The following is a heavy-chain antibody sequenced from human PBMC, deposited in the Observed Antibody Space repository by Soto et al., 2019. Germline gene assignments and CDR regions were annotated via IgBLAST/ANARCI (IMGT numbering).Heavy chain of an antibody. V-gene: IGHV4-59*01. Sequence: PSETLSLTCTVSGGSISSYYWSWIRQPPGKGLEWIGYIYYSGSTNYNPSLKSRVTISVDTSKNQFSLKLSSVTAADTAVYYWARDFRWDGQTPYWYFDLWGRATRVTVS. CDR2: IYYSGST. CDR1: GGSISSYY. J-gene: IGHJ2*01. D-gene: IGHD1-26*01. CDR3: ARDFRWDGQTPYWYFDL.